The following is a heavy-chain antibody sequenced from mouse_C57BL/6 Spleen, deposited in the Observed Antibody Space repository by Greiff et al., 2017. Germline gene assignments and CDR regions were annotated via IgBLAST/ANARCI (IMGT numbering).Heavy chain of an antibody. CDR1: GFTFTDYY. J-gene: IGHJ3*01. V-gene: IGHV7-3*01. CDR2: IRNKANGYTT. D-gene: IGHD1-1*01. CDR3: ARSGSSYRFAY. Sequence: EVKLVESGGGLVQPGGSLSLSCAASGFTFTDYYMSWVRQPPGKALEWLGFIRNKANGYTTAYSASVKGRFTISRDNSQSILYLQMNALRAEDSATYYCARSGSSYRFAYWGQGTLVTVSA.